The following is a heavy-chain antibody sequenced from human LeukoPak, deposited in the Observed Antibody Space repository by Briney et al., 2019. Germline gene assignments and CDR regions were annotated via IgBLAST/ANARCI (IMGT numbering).Heavy chain of an antibody. CDR2: IYYSGST. CDR1: GGSISSSSYY. V-gene: IGHV4-39*01. J-gene: IGHJ6*03. Sequence: KPSETLSLTCTVSGGSISSSSYYWGWIRQPPGKGLEWIGSIYYSGSTYYNPSLKSRVTISVDTSKNQFSLKLSSVTAADTAVYYCAVGHYYYYMDVWGKGTTVTVSS. CDR3: AVGHYYYYMDV.